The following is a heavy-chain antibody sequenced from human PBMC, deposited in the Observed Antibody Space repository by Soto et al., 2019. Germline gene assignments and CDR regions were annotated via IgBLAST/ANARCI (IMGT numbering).Heavy chain of an antibody. CDR2: IWYDGSNK. CDR1: GFTFSSYG. V-gene: IGHV3-33*01. Sequence: PGGSLRLSCAASGFTFSSYGMHWVRQAPGKGLEWVAVIWYDGSNKYYADSVKGRFTISRDNSKNTLYLQMNSLRAEDTAVYYCASTYGEHDAFDIWGQGTMVTVSS. CDR3: ASTYGEHDAFDI. J-gene: IGHJ3*02. D-gene: IGHD4-17*01.